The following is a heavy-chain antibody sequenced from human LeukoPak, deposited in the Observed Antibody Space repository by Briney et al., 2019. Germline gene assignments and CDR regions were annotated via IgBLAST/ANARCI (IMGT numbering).Heavy chain of an antibody. Sequence: GGSLRLSCAASGITVSSNYMSWVRQAPGKGLEWVSGISASGGSTYYADSVKGRFTISRDNSRNTLYLQMNSLRAEDTAVYYCAKDSGYYYDSSNYLYFDSWGQGTLVTVSS. CDR2: ISASGGST. J-gene: IGHJ4*02. CDR3: AKDSGYYYDSSNYLYFDS. CDR1: GITVSSNY. V-gene: IGHV3-23*01. D-gene: IGHD3-22*01.